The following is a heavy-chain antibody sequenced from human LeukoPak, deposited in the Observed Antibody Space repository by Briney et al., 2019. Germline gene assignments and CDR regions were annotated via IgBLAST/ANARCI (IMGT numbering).Heavy chain of an antibody. J-gene: IGHJ6*02. CDR1: GFILSSYW. D-gene: IGHD1-26*01. Sequence: PGGSLRLSCAASGFILSSYWMSWVRQAPGKGLEWVAVISYDGSNKYYADSVKGRFTISRDNSKNTLYLQMNSLRAEDTAVYYCAKDRVGATPHYYYGMDVWGQGTTVTVSS. CDR2: ISYDGSNK. V-gene: IGHV3-30*18. CDR3: AKDRVGATPHYYYGMDV.